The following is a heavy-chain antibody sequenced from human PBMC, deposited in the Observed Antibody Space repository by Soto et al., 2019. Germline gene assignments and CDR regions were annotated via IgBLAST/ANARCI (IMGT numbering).Heavy chain of an antibody. Sequence: ASVKVSCKASGYTFTSYGISWVRQAPGQGLEWMGWISAYNGNTNYAQKLQGRVTMTTDTSTSTAYMELRSLRSGDTAVYYCAREGYYYDSSGYRPVYYFDYWGQGTLVTVSS. CDR2: ISAYNGNT. CDR1: GYTFTSYG. D-gene: IGHD3-22*01. J-gene: IGHJ4*02. V-gene: IGHV1-18*04. CDR3: AREGYYYDSSGYRPVYYFDY.